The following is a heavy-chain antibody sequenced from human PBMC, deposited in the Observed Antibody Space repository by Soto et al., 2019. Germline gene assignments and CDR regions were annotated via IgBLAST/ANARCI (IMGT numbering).Heavy chain of an antibody. V-gene: IGHV4-4*02. D-gene: IGHD6-19*01. J-gene: IGHJ3*01. Sequence: QVQLQESGPGLVKPSGTLSLTCAVSGDSISSSKWWSWVRQPPGKGLEWMGDTLHRGSTNYNPSLKSRVIISADKSKNQLSRELTSVTAADTAVYYCVYSPGWYRHEVWGQATWVIVS. CDR3: VYSPGWYRHEV. CDR1: GDSISSSKW. CDR2: TLHRGST.